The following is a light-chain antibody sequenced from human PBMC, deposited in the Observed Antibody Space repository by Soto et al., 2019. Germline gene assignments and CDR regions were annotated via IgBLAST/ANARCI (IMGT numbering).Light chain of an antibody. V-gene: IGKV3-15*01. CDR3: QEYSNWPLLS. Sequence: IVMTQSPATLSVSPGERATLSCRASQNIYSNVAWYQQRPGQAPRLLIYRASTRATGIPARFSGSGSGTEFTLTISSLQSEDFVVYYCQEYSNWPLLSFGGGTKVEIK. J-gene: IGKJ4*01. CDR2: RAS. CDR1: QNIYSN.